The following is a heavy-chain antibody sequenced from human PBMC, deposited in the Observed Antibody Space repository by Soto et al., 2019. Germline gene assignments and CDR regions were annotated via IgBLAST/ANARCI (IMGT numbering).Heavy chain of an antibody. CDR2: INTDKSTL. V-gene: IGHV3-74*01. J-gene: IGHJ4*01. CDR3: VRPLYDLDSRPPFDR. Sequence: EVQLMESGGGLVQPGGSLRLSCVASGFSFSRYWMHWVRQAPGKGLVWVSRINTDKSTLNYADSVEGRFTISRDNDRSTLYLQMDSLRVEDTAVYYCVRPLYDLDSRPPFDRWGQGTLVTVSS. D-gene: IGHD3-22*01. CDR1: GFSFSRYW.